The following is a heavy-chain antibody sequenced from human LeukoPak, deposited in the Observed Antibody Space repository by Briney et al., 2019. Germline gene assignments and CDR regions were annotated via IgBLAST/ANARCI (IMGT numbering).Heavy chain of an antibody. CDR2: INPTTGDT. Sequence: ASVKVCCKASGYTFTSYYMHWERQAPGQGLEWMGIINPTTGDTTYAQKFQGRLTMTRDMSTSTVYMELSSLTSEDTAVFYCARYGFSAVWQGGWHAFDIWGQGTVVTVSS. J-gene: IGHJ3*02. CDR1: GYTFTSYY. D-gene: IGHD2-15*01. CDR3: ARYGFSAVWQGGWHAFDI. V-gene: IGHV1-46*01.